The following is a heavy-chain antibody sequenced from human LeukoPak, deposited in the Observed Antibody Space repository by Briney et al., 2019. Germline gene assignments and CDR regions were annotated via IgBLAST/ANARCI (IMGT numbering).Heavy chain of an antibody. CDR1: GSSISSGSY. V-gene: IGHV4-38-2*01. Sequence: PSETMSLACAVSGSSISSGSYWGCSRQPPGKGLECIGTIHHSGGTYYNPSLTSRATISVDTSKTQCSLKLSSVTAADTAVYFCARAVPATIDAFDLWGQGTMVTVSS. CDR2: IHHSGGT. CDR3: ARAVPATIDAFDL. D-gene: IGHD2-2*02. J-gene: IGHJ3*01.